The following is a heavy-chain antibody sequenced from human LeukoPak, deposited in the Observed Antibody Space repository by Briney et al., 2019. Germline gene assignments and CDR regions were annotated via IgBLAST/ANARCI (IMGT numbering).Heavy chain of an antibody. V-gene: IGHV1-69*01. CDR3: ARDHLPTYYYGSGTKGHDAFDI. Sequence: SVKVSCKASGGTFSSYAISWVRQAPGQGLEWMGGIILIFGTANYAQKFQGRVTITADESTSTAYMELSSLRSEDTAVYYCARDHLPTYYYGSGTKGHDAFDIWGQGTMVTVSS. J-gene: IGHJ3*02. D-gene: IGHD3-10*01. CDR2: IILIFGTA. CDR1: GGTFSSYA.